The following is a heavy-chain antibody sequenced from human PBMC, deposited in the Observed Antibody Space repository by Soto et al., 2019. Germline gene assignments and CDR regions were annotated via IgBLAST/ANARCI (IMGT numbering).Heavy chain of an antibody. D-gene: IGHD2-15*01. V-gene: IGHV1-3*01. Sequence: VQLVQSGAEVKKPGASVRISCTASGISYSTYVIHWVRQAPGQGLEWMGWINAGNGDTRYSQRFQSRVTLTRDTSATTTYMDLSSLRSEDTSIYYCARAIGGGVTWGQGTLVTASS. CDR1: GISYSTYV. CDR3: ARAIGGGVT. CDR2: INAGNGDT. J-gene: IGHJ4*02.